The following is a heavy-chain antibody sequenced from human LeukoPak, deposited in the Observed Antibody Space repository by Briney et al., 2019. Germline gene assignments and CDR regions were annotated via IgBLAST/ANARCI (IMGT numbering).Heavy chain of an antibody. Sequence: LSLTCTVSGGSLSSYFRSWFRQAPGKGLERVAYISNGGSTTYYADSVRGRFTISRDNAKNSMYLQMNSLRDEDMAVYYCARDPSGRAPHLDYWGQGTLVTVSS. CDR3: ARDPSGRAPHLDY. J-gene: IGHJ4*02. D-gene: IGHD3-10*01. CDR2: ISNGGSTT. CDR1: GGSLSSYF. V-gene: IGHV3-48*03.